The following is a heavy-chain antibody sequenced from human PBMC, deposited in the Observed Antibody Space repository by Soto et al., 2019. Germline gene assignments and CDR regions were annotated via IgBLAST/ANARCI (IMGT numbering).Heavy chain of an antibody. CDR1: GGSFSGYY. J-gene: IGHJ4*02. D-gene: IGHD4-17*01. CDR3: ARGARTVTSSYYFDY. CDR2: INHSGST. Sequence: SETLSLTCAVYGGSFSGYYWSWIRQPPGKGLEWIGEINHSGSTNYNPSLKSRVTISVDTSKNQFSPKLSSVTAADTAVYYCARGARTVTSSYYFDYWGQGTLVTVSS. V-gene: IGHV4-34*01.